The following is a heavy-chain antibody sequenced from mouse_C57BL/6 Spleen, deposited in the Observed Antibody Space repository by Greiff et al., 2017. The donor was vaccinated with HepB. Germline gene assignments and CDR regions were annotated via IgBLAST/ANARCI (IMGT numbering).Heavy chain of an antibody. J-gene: IGHJ4*01. CDR2: IYPGSGST. D-gene: IGHD2-2*01. Sequence: QVQLQQSGAELVKPGASVKMSCKASGYTFTSYWITWVKQRPGQGLEWIGDIYPGSGSTNYNEKFKSKATLTVDTSSSTAYMQLSSLTSEDSAVYYCARYDGFFPSDYWGQGTSVTVSS. CDR3: ARYDGFFPSDY. CDR1: GYTFTSYW. V-gene: IGHV1-55*01.